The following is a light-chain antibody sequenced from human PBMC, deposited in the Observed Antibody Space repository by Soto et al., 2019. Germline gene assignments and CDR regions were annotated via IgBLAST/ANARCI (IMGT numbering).Light chain of an antibody. CDR1: QGISSY. Sequence: IQLTQSPSSLSASVGDRVTITCRASQGISSYLAWYQQKPRKAPKLLIYAASTLQSGVPSRFSGSGSGTDFTLTISSLQPEDFATYYCQQLDSYPRTFGPGTKVDIK. J-gene: IGKJ3*01. V-gene: IGKV1-9*01. CDR2: AAS. CDR3: QQLDSYPRT.